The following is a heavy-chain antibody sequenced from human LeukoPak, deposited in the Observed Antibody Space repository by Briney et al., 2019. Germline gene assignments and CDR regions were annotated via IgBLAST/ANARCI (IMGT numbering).Heavy chain of an antibody. Sequence: GGSLRLSCAASGFTFSSYDMHWVRQAPGKGLEWVSAIGLTGDTYYPGSVKGRFIISRENAKNSLYLQMNSLRAGGTAVYYCARDVRGYFDLWGRGTLVTVSS. J-gene: IGHJ2*01. CDR1: GFTFSSYD. CDR2: IGLTGDT. V-gene: IGHV3-13*01. CDR3: ARDVRGYFDL.